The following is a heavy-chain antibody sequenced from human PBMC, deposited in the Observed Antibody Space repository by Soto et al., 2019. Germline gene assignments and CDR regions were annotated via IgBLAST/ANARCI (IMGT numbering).Heavy chain of an antibody. Sequence: SETLSLTCAVYGGSFSGYYWSWIRQPPGKGLEWIGEINHSGSTNYNPSLKSRVTISVDTSKSQFSLKLSFVTAADTAVYYCARALHFAYWGQGTLVTVSS. CDR2: INHSGST. V-gene: IGHV4-34*01. J-gene: IGHJ4*02. CDR3: ARALHFAY. CDR1: GGSFSGYY. D-gene: IGHD1-26*01.